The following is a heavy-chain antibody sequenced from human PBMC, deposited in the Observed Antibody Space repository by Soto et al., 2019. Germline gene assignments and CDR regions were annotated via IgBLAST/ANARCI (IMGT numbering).Heavy chain of an antibody. J-gene: IGHJ4*02. D-gene: IGHD6-25*01. CDR2: MNPDSGHA. V-gene: IGHV1-8*01. CDR3: ARRPHCSGGIFAYGLDN. CDR1: GYTFTNSD. Sequence: ASVKVSCKASGYTFTNSDINWVRQAPGQGLEWMGWMNPDSGHAAYAQKFQGRVTLTTSTSTSTVYMEMRSLGSEDKAVYYCARRPHCSGGIFAYGLDNWGQGTVVTV.